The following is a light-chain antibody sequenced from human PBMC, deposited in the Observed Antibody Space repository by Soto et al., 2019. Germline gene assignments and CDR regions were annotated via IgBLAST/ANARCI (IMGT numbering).Light chain of an antibody. CDR2: DAS. CDR3: QQYNRYSYT. J-gene: IGKJ2*01. V-gene: IGKV1-5*01. CDR1: QSVSNW. Sequence: DIQMTQSPSTLSASVGDRVTITCRASQSVSNWLAWYQQKPGKAPKLLIYDASSLESGVPSRFSGSGSGTEFTLTISSLQPDDFATYSCQQYNRYSYTFGQGTKLEIK.